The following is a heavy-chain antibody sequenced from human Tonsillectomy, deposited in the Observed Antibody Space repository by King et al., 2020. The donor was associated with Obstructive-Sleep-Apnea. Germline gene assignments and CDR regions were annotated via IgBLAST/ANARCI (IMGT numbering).Heavy chain of an antibody. D-gene: IGHD4-17*01. CDR1: GYIFSNYW. Sequence: VQLVESGAEVKKPGESLRISCKGSGYIFSNYWINWMRQMPGKGLEWMGRIDPSDSFTNYRPSLQGHITISTDQSSSTVYLQWSSLEASDTAMYYCARPTRVTTVTATDFGGQRTLVTVSS. V-gene: IGHV5-10-1*03. J-gene: IGHJ4*02. CDR2: IDPSDSFT. CDR3: ARPTRVTTVTATDF.